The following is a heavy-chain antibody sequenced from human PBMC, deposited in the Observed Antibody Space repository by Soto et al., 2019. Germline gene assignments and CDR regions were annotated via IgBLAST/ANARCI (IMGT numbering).Heavy chain of an antibody. D-gene: IGHD2-15*01. J-gene: IGHJ4*02. CDR1: GGSIANNNYF. CDR2: AAYSGGT. Sequence: PSETLSLTCTVSGGSIANNNYFWGWVRQPPGKGLEWIGSAAYSGGTYKNPSLKSRVTVSVDTSKNQFSLKVTSVTAADTAVYYCAKVVVGATSHSDFDSWGQGTLVTVSS. CDR3: AKVVVGATSHSDFDS. V-gene: IGHV4-39*01.